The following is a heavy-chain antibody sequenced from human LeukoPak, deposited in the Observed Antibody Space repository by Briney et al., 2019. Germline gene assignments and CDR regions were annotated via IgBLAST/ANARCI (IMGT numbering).Heavy chain of an antibody. D-gene: IGHD4-17*01. CDR2: ISAYNGNT. CDR3: ARSPFPATTVTTFDY. J-gene: IGHJ4*02. V-gene: IGHV1-18*01. Sequence: ASVKVSCKASGYTFTSYGISWVRQAPGQGLEWMGWISAYNGNTNYAQKLQGRVTMTTDTSTSTAYMELRSLRSDDTAVYYCARSPFPATTVTTFDYWGQGTLVTVSS. CDR1: GYTFTSYG.